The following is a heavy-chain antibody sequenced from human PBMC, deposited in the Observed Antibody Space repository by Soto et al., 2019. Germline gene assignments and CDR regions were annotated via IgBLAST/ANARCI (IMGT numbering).Heavy chain of an antibody. CDR3: ARDRSIAAAGIDY. D-gene: IGHD6-13*01. V-gene: IGHV3-7*01. CDR2: IKQDGSEK. J-gene: IGHJ4*02. Sequence: EVQLVESGGGLVQPGGSLRLSCAASGFTFSSYWLSWVRQAPGKGLEWVANIKQDGSEKYYVDAVKGRFTISRDNAKNSRYLQMNSLRAEDTAVYYCARDRSIAAAGIDYWGQGNLVTFSS. CDR1: GFTFSSYW.